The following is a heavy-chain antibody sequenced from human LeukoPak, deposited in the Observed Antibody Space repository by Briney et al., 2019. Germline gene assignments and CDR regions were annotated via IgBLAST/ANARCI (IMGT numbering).Heavy chain of an antibody. Sequence: GRSLRLSCAASGFTLDDYVMDWVRQAPGEGLEWGSGISWNSGSINYAESVKGRFTISRHNANNSLYLQMNSLRAEDTALYYCAKDMFYYGMYVWGQGTTVTVSS. J-gene: IGHJ6*02. V-gene: IGHV3-9*01. CDR1: GFTLDDYV. CDR2: ISWNSGSI. CDR3: AKDMFYYGMYV.